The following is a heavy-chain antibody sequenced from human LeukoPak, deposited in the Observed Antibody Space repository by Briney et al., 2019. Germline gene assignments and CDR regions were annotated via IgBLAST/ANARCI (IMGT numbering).Heavy chain of an antibody. J-gene: IGHJ4*02. CDR1: GFPFSDYW. CDR3: RSGGAAPGSFDN. V-gene: IGHV3-7*01. Sequence: GGSLRLSCAASGFPFSDYWMSWMRPAPGKGLEWVANIKYDGNEEYYVDSVKGRFTISRDNAKNSLYLQLNSLRVEDTAVYYCRSGGAAPGSFDNWGQGTLVIVSP. D-gene: IGHD4-23*01. CDR2: IKYDGNEE.